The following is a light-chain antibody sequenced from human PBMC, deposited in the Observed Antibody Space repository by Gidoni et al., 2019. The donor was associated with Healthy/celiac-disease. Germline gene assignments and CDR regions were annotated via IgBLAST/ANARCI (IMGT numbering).Light chain of an antibody. J-gene: IGKJ5*01. CDR1: QSVSSSY. V-gene: IGKV3-20*01. CDR3: QQYGSPIT. Sequence: VLTQSPGTLSLSPGESATLSCRASQSVSSSYLAWYQQKPGQAPRLLIYGASSRATGIPDRFSGSGSGTDFTLTISRLEPEDFAVYYCQQYGSPITFGQGTRLEIK. CDR2: GAS.